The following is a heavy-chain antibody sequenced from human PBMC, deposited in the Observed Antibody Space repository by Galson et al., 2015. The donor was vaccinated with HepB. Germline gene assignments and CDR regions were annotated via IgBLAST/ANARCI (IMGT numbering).Heavy chain of an antibody. Sequence: SVKVSCKASGYTFTNYAMNWVRQAPGQGPKWMGWINTKTGNPTYAQGFTGRFVFSLDTSVSTAYLQINSLKAEDTAVYYCAIPQPESSDWYPFFHFWGQGTLVTVSS. J-gene: IGHJ4*02. D-gene: IGHD6-19*01. V-gene: IGHV7-4-1*02. CDR2: INTKTGNP. CDR1: GYTFTNYA. CDR3: AIPQPESSDWYPFFHF.